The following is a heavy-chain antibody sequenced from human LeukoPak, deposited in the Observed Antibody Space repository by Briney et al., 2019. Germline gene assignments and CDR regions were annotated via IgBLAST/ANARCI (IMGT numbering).Heavy chain of an antibody. CDR3: ARNGLAANGYFDY. V-gene: IGHV3-48*03. D-gene: IGHD2-8*01. CDR2: ISNRGTI. J-gene: IGHJ4*02. CDR1: GFTFSSYE. Sequence: PGGSLRLSCAASGFTFSSYEMNWVRQAPGKGLEWVSYISNRGTINYSDSVKGRFTISRDNAKNSLYLQMNSLRAEDTAVYYCARNGLAANGYFDYWGQGTLVTVSS.